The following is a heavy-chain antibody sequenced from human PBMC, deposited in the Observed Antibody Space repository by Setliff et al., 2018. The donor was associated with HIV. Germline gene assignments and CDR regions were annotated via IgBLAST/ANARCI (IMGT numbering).Heavy chain of an antibody. Sequence: SVKVSCKASGGTFSSYAISWVRQAPGQGLEWMGGIIPIFGTANYAQKFQGRVTITTDESTSTAYMELSSLRSEDTAVYYCAREKRDIVVVPVVFGAFDIWGQGTMVTVSS. CDR2: IIPIFGTA. J-gene: IGHJ3*02. V-gene: IGHV1-69*05. CDR1: GGTFSSYA. D-gene: IGHD2-2*01. CDR3: AREKRDIVVVPVVFGAFDI.